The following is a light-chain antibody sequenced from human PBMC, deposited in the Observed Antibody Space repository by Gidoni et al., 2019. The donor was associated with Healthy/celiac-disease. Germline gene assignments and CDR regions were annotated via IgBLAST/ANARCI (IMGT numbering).Light chain of an antibody. Sequence: DIVMTQSPLSLPVTPGEPASISCRSSQSLLHSNGYNYLDWYLQKPGQSPQLLIYLGSTRASGVPDKFSGSGSGTDFTLKISRVEAEDVGVYYCMQALQIVTFGQGTKVEIK. CDR1: QSLLHSNGYNY. CDR2: LGS. V-gene: IGKV2-28*01. J-gene: IGKJ1*01. CDR3: MQALQIVT.